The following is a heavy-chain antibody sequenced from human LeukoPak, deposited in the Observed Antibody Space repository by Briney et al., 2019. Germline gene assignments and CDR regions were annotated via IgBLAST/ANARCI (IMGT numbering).Heavy chain of an antibody. Sequence: GESLKISCKGSGYSFSNYWVGWVRQMSGKGLEWVGVIYPGDSDITYSPAFRGQVTISVDKSISTAYLQWSSLKASGTAMYYCARGDSGWFSNSWGQGTLVTVSS. V-gene: IGHV5-51*01. CDR3: ARGDSGWFSNS. D-gene: IGHD6-19*01. CDR2: IYPGDSDI. CDR1: GYSFSNYW. J-gene: IGHJ4*02.